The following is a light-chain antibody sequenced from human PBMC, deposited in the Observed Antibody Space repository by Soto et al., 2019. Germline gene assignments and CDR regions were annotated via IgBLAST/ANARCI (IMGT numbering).Light chain of an antibody. CDR1: SSNIGSNT. J-gene: IGLJ1*01. CDR2: SNN. V-gene: IGLV1-44*01. Sequence: QFVLTQPPSASGTPGQRVTITYSGSSSNIGSNTVNWYQQLPGTAPKLLIYSNNERPSGVPDRFSGSKSGTSASLAISGLQSEDGADFYCAAWDDSLNAYVIGTGTKVTVL. CDR3: AAWDDSLNAYV.